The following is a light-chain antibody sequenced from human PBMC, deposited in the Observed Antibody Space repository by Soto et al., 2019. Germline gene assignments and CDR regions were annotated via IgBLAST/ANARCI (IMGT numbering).Light chain of an antibody. J-gene: IGLJ2*01. CDR2: DDT. Sequence: QSVLPQPPSASGSPGQSVTISCTGTSSDVGGYNYVSWYQQHTGKAPKLMIYDDTKRPSGVSNRFSGSKSGNTASLTISGVQAEDESDYYCCSYAGSSTLVVGGGTKLTVL. CDR1: SSDVGGYNY. V-gene: IGLV2-23*01. CDR3: CSYAGSSTLV.